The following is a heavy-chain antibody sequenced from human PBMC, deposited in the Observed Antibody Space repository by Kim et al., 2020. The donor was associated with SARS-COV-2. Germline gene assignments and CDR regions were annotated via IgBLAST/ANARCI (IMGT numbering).Heavy chain of an antibody. D-gene: IGHD4-17*01. CDR3: ARARNGDLDY. J-gene: IGHJ4*02. V-gene: IGHV3-66*01. Sequence: STYYAASVKGRFTISRDNSKNTLYLQMNTLRAEDTAVYYCARARNGDLDYWGQGTLVTLSS. CDR2: ST.